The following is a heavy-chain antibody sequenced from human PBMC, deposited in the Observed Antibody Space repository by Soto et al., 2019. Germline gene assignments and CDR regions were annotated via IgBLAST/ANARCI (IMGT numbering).Heavy chain of an antibody. D-gene: IGHD3-16*01. CDR3: ARVDGYNLWGSYGMDV. V-gene: IGHV5-10-1*01. J-gene: IGHJ6*02. CDR1: GYSFTSYW. CDR2: IDPSDSYT. Sequence: GESLKISCNGSGYSFTSYWISWVRQMPGKGLEWMGRIDPSDSYTNYSPSFQGHVTISADKSISTAYLQWSSLKASDTAMYYCARVDGYNLWGSYGMDVWGQGTTVTVSS.